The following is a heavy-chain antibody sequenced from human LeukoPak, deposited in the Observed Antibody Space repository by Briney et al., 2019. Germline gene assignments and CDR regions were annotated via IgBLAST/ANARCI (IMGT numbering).Heavy chain of an antibody. J-gene: IGHJ4*02. V-gene: IGHV3-11*01. D-gene: IGHD6-13*01. Sequence: GGSLRLSCAASGFTFSSYAMSWIRQAPGKGLEWVSYISSSGSTIYYADSVKGRFTISRDNAKNSLYLQMNSLRAEDTAVYYCARTQELVLGLFDYWGQGTLVTVSS. CDR2: ISSSGSTI. CDR1: GFTFSSYA. CDR3: ARTQELVLGLFDY.